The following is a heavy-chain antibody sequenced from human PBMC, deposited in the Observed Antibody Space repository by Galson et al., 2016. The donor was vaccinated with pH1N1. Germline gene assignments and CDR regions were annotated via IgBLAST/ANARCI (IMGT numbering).Heavy chain of an antibody. CDR3: AKDHCSHGDTNCFYSDL. CDR2: ITWNSHVI. CDR1: GFTFDAFA. Sequence: SLRLSCAASGFTFDAFAMHWVRQVPGEGLEWVSVITWNSHVIDYADSVKGRFTISRDNARNSLYLQMNNLRPEDSAFYFCAKDHCSHGDTNCFYSDLWGRGTLVSVFS. J-gene: IGHJ2*01. D-gene: IGHD4-17*01. V-gene: IGHV3-9*01.